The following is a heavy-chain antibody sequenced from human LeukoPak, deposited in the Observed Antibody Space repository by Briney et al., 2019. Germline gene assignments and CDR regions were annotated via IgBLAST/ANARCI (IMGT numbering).Heavy chain of an antibody. V-gene: IGHV3-30-3*01. CDR2: ISYDGSNK. CDR3: ARARRGCSSTSCYGGNFDY. Sequence: RSLRLSCAASGFTFSSYAMHWVRQAPGKGLEWVAVISYDGSNKYYADSVKGRFTISRDNSKNTLYLQMNSLRAEDTAVYYCARARRGCSSTSCYGGNFDYWGQGTLVTVSS. D-gene: IGHD2-2*01. CDR1: GFTFSSYA. J-gene: IGHJ4*02.